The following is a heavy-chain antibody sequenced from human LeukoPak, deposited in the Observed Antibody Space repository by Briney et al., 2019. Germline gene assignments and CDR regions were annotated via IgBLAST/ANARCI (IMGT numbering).Heavy chain of an antibody. CDR1: GYSISSDYY. V-gene: IGHV4-38-2*01. CDR2: IYHSGST. Sequence: SETLSLTCAVSGYSISSDYYWGWIRQPPGKGLEWIGSIYHSGSTNYNPSLKSRVTMSVDTSKNQFSLKLSSVTAADTAVYYCARVLGDDSSGYYYDYWGQGTLVTVSS. D-gene: IGHD3-22*01. J-gene: IGHJ4*02. CDR3: ARVLGDDSSGYYYDY.